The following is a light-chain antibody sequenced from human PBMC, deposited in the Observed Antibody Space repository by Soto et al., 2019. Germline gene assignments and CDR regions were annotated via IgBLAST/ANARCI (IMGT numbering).Light chain of an antibody. J-gene: IGKJ4*01. Sequence: EIVLTQSPGTLSLSPGERATLSCRASQSVSSSYLAWYQQKPGQGPRLLIYGASSRATGIPDRFSGSGPGTDFTLTISSLEPEDFAVYYCQQYGSSLLTFGGGTKVEIK. CDR3: QQYGSSLLT. CDR1: QSVSSSY. CDR2: GAS. V-gene: IGKV3-20*01.